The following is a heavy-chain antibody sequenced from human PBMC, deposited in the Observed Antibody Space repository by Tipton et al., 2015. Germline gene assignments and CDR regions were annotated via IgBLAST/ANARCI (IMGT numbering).Heavy chain of an antibody. CDR1: GYSFTPYW. J-gene: IGHJ2*01. CDR2: IYPGDSDT. CDR3: ARGFCGNGVCFTFPYCFDL. D-gene: IGHD2-8*01. V-gene: IGHV5-51*01. Sequence: QLVQSGAEVKEPGESLKISCKGSGYSFTPYWIGRVRQMPGKGLEWMGIIYPGDSDTRYSPSFQGQVTISADKSISTAYLQWSSRKATDTAMYFCARGFCGNGVCFTFPYCFDLWGRGTLVSVSS.